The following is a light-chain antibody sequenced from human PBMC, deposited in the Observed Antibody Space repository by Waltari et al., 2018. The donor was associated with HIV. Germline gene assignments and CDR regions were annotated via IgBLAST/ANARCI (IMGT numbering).Light chain of an antibody. CDR3: SSFTSSSFWV. Sequence: QSALTQPASVSGSPGQSITLSCSGTSPDIGGYIYVSWYQQHPGKSPKLVIYEVATRPSGISNRFSGSKSGNTASLTISGLQTEDEADYYCSSFTSSSFWVFGGGTKLTVL. J-gene: IGLJ3*02. V-gene: IGLV2-14*01. CDR2: EVA. CDR1: SPDIGGYIY.